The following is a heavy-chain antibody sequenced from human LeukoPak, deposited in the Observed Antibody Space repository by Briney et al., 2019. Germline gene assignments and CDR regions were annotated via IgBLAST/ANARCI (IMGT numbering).Heavy chain of an antibody. CDR1: GGSISGGSYY. J-gene: IGHJ4*02. Sequence: SETLSLTCTVSGGSISGGSYYWSWIRQPPGKGLEWIGEINHSGSTNYNPSLKSRVTISVDTSKNQFSLKLSSVTAADTAVYYCARGRIMITFGGVIFDYWGQGTLVTVSS. D-gene: IGHD3-16*01. V-gene: IGHV4-39*07. CDR3: ARGRIMITFGGVIFDY. CDR2: INHSGST.